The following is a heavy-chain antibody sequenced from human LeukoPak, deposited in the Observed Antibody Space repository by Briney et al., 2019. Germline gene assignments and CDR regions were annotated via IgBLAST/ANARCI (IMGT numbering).Heavy chain of an antibody. D-gene: IGHD2-2*01. J-gene: IGHJ4*02. CDR2: ISANNGNT. V-gene: IGHV1-18*01. CDR3: ARDEKEYCTSASCYYFDY. CDR1: GYTFTTYG. Sequence: GASVKVSCKASGYTFTTYGISWVRQAPGQGLEWMGWISANNGNTNYARKLQGRVTMTTDTSTSTAYMELRSLRSDDSAVYLCARDEKEYCTSASCYYFDYWGQGTLVTVSS.